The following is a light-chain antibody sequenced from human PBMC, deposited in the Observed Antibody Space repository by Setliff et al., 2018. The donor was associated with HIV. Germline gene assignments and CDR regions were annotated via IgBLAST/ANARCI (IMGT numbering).Light chain of an antibody. J-gene: IGLJ1*01. CDR3: TSYTSSNIYV. V-gene: IGLV2-18*02. CDR1: SNNVGSYNR. Sequence: QSVLTQPPSVSGSPGQSVTISCTGTSNNVGSYNRVSWYQQPPGTAPKLIIYEANNRPSGVPDRFSGSKSGNTASLTVSGLQAEDEADYYCTSYTSSNIYVFGTGTKVTVL. CDR2: EAN.